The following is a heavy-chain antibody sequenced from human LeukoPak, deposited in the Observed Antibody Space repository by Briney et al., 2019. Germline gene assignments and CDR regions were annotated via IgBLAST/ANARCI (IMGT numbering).Heavy chain of an antibody. CDR2: ISWDGGTT. CDR3: AKGFSEGSIDY. CDR1: GFSFEDYA. J-gene: IGHJ4*02. Sequence: PGGSLRLSCAASGFSFEDYAMHWVRQAPGKGLEWVSFISWDGGTTYYADSVKGRFAVSRENSKNSLYLQMNSLRPEDSALYYCAKGFSEGSIDYWGQGTLVTVSS. V-gene: IGHV3-43D*03.